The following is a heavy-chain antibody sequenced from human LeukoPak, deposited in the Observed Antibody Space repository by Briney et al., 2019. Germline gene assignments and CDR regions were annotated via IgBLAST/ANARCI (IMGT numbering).Heavy chain of an antibody. V-gene: IGHV4-34*01. CDR3: ALRGKVIVRSNWFDP. CDR1: GGSFSGYY. J-gene: IGHJ5*02. D-gene: IGHD3-22*01. CDR2: INHSGST. Sequence: SETLSLTCAVYGGSFSGYYWSWIRQPPGKGLEWSGEINHSGSTNYNPSLTSRVTISVDTSKNQFSLKLSSVPAADTAVYYCALRGKVIVRSNWFDPWGQGTLVTVSS.